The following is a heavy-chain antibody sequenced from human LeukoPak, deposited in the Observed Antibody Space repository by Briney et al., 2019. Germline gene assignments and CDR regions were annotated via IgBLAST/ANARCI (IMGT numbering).Heavy chain of an antibody. V-gene: IGHV1-24*01. Sequence: ASVKVSCKVSGYTLTELSMHWVRQAPGKGLEWMGGFDPEDGETIYAQKFQGRVTMTEDTSTDTAYMELSSLRSEDTAVYYCARGPYYDSSGYPDFDLWGRGTLVTVSS. CDR2: FDPEDGET. D-gene: IGHD3-22*01. CDR3: ARGPYYDSSGYPDFDL. CDR1: GYTLTELS. J-gene: IGHJ2*01.